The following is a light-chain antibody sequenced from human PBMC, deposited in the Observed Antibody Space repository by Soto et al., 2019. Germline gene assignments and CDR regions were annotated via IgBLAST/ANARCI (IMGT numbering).Light chain of an antibody. Sequence: DIQLTQSPSFLSASVGDRVTITCRASQGISSYLAWYQQKPGKAPKLLIYAASTLHSGVPSRFSGTGSGTEFTLTISSLQPEDLATYYCQQLNSYPLTFGGGTKVEIK. J-gene: IGKJ4*01. CDR3: QQLNSYPLT. V-gene: IGKV1-9*01. CDR1: QGISSY. CDR2: AAS.